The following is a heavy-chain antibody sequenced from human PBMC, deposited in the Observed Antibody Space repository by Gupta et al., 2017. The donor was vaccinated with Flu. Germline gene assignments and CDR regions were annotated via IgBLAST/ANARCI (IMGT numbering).Heavy chain of an antibody. V-gene: IGHV3-23*01. CDR2: VSGSGIYK. Sequence: EVQLLESGGGLVQPGGSLRLSCAASKFTFSRHAMSWVRQAPGKGLEWVSAVSGSGIYKHYADSVKGRFNISRDNSQNTVYLQMNSLRAEDTAVYYCAKDRDYGDGYYDYYGMDVWGQGTTVTVSS. J-gene: IGHJ6*02. D-gene: IGHD4-17*01. CDR1: KFTFSRHA. CDR3: AKDRDYGDGYYDYYGMDV.